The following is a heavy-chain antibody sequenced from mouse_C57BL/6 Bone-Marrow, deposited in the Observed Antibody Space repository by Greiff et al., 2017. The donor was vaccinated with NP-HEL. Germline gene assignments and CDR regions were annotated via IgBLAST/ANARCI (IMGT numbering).Heavy chain of an antibody. V-gene: IGHV1-76*01. CDR2: IYPGSGNT. Sequence: VKLMESGAELVRPGASVKLSCKASGYTFTDYYINWVKQRPGQGLEWIARIYPGSGNTYYNEKFKGKATLTAEKSSSTAYMQLSSLTSEDSAVYFCARGAYGSSWFAYWGQGTLVTVSA. J-gene: IGHJ3*01. CDR1: GYTFTDYY. CDR3: ARGAYGSSWFAY. D-gene: IGHD1-1*01.